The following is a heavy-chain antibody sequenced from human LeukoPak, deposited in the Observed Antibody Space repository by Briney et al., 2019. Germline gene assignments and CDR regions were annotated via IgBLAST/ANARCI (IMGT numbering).Heavy chain of an antibody. CDR1: GFTFSSYA. J-gene: IGHJ4*02. Sequence: PGGSLRLSCAASGFTFSSYAMSWVRQAPGKGLEGVAVISYDGSTKYYADSVKGRLTISRDNSKNTLYLQVNSLRVEDTAVYYCGKDRQSNSWGIIDYWGQGTLVTVSS. D-gene: IGHD3-16*01. CDR3: GKDRQSNSWGIIDY. V-gene: IGHV3-30*18. CDR2: ISYDGSTK.